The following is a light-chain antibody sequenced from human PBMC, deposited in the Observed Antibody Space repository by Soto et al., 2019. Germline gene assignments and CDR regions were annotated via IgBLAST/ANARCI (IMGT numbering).Light chain of an antibody. CDR3: QQYDNLPPFT. CDR1: QDISNY. J-gene: IGKJ3*01. V-gene: IGKV1-33*01. Sequence: DIQMTQSPSSLSASVGDRVTITCQASQDISNYLNWYQQKPGNAPQLLIYDASNLETGVPSRFSGSGSGTDFTFTISSLQPEDIATYYCQQYDNLPPFTFGPGTKVDIK. CDR2: DAS.